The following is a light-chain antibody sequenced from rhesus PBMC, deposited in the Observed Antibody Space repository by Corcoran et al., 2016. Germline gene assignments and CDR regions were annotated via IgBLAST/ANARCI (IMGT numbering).Light chain of an antibody. J-gene: IGLJ1*01. V-gene: IGLV1-60*01. CDR2: SND. CDR1: SSNIGRNS. Sequence: SVLTQPPSASEAARKSVTISCSGSSSNIGRNSVSWSQQFPGTAPKLLIYSNDQRASGVSDRFSGSKSGPSASLAISGLQTEDEADYYCAAWDDGLSGYIFGSGTRLTVL. CDR3: AAWDDGLSGYI.